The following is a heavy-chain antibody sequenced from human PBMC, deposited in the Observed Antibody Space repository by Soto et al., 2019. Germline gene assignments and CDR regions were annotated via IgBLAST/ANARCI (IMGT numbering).Heavy chain of an antibody. CDR1: GFTFNKYW. CDR3: AKSKNSPSTTCFDY. J-gene: IGHJ4*02. V-gene: IGHV3-7*01. Sequence: GGSLRLSCAASGFTFNKYWMTWIRQTPGNGLEWVANIKRDGSEKHYVDSVKGRFIISRDETENTLYLQMSSLRAEDTAVYFCAKSKNSPSTTCFDYWGQGTQVTVSS. D-gene: IGHD2-2*01. CDR2: IKRDGSEK.